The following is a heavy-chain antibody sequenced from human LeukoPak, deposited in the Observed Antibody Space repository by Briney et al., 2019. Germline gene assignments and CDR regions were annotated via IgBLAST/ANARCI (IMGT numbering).Heavy chain of an antibody. CDR3: ARDSSGDGYSSGYH. Sequence: SETLSLTCTVSGGSISSSSYYWSWIRQPAGKGLEWIGRIYTSGSTNYNPSLKSRVTISVDTSKNQFSLTLSSVTAADTAVYYCARDSSGDGYSSGYHWGQGTLVTVSS. D-gene: IGHD6-25*01. J-gene: IGHJ5*02. V-gene: IGHV4-61*02. CDR1: GGSISSSSYY. CDR2: IYTSGST.